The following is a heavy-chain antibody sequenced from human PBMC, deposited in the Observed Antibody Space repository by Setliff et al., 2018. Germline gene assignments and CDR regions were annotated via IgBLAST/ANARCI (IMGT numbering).Heavy chain of an antibody. V-gene: IGHV3-73*01. J-gene: IGHJ6*03. D-gene: IGHD2-2*01. CDR1: EFSLSDFH. CDR3: ARRGVGMGMDV. CDR2: VRRKTNSYAT. Sequence: GESLRLSCAASEFSLSDFHMHWVRQAPGKGLEWVGRVRRKTNSYATAYSASLKGRFTISRDDSKNTAYLQVNSLQSEDTAVYYCARRGVGMGMDVWGKGTTVTVSS.